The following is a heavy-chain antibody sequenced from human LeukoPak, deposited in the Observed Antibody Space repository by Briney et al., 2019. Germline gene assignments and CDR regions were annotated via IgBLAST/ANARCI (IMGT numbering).Heavy chain of an antibody. V-gene: IGHV3-72*01. D-gene: IGHD4-17*01. Sequence: GGSQRLSCAASGFKFSDHYIDWVRQAPGKGLEWVGRSRNKASSYTTEYAASVEGRFTISRDVSESSLYLQMNSLRTEDTAVYYCAKGADYGDYVDFGYWGQGTLVTVSS. J-gene: IGHJ4*02. CDR3: AKGADYGDYVDFGY. CDR2: SRNKASSYTT. CDR1: GFKFSDHY.